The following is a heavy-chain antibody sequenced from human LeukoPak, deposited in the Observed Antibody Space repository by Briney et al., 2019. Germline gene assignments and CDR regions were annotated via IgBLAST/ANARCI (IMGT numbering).Heavy chain of an antibody. CDR1: GYTFTSYY. CDR2: INPSGGST. J-gene: IGHJ3*02. V-gene: IGHV1-46*01. Sequence: ASVKVSCKASGYTFTSYYMHWARQAPGQGLEWMGIINPSGGSTSYAQKFQGRVTMTRDTSTSTVYMELSSLRSEDTAVYYCARTPEMATIDDAFDIWGQGTMVTVSS. CDR3: ARTPEMATIDDAFDI. D-gene: IGHD5-24*01.